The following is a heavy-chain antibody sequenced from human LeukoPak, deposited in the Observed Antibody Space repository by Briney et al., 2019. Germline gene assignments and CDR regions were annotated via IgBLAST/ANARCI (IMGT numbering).Heavy chain of an antibody. D-gene: IGHD5-18*01. J-gene: IGHJ4*02. Sequence: SETLSLTCTVSGGSISSYYRSWIRQPPGKGLEWIGYIYYSGSTNYNPSLKSRVTISVDTSKNQFSLKLSSVTAADTAVYYCARRGYSYSFDYWGQGTLVTVSS. CDR2: IYYSGST. CDR1: GGSISSYY. V-gene: IGHV4-59*08. CDR3: ARRGYSYSFDY.